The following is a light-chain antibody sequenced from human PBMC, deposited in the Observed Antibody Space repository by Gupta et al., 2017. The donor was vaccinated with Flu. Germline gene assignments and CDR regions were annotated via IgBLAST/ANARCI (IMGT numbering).Light chain of an antibody. Sequence: QSVLTQPPSVSGAPGQRVTISCTGSSSNIGARYGVPWYQQLPGAGPKLLIYSTTSRTSGVPDRFSASKSGTSASLAIAGLQAEDEADYYCQSYDNSRSGWVFGGGTKLTVL. CDR2: STT. CDR3: QSYDNSRSGWV. J-gene: IGLJ3*02. V-gene: IGLV1-40*01. CDR1: SSNIGARYG.